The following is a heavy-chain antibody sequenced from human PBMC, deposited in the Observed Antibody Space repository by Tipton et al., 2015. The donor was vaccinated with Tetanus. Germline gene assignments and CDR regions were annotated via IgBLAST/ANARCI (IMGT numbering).Heavy chain of an antibody. CDR2: IYYSGST. V-gene: IGHV4-39*01. CDR3: ARQGDSSGYTPFDY. D-gene: IGHD3-22*01. Sequence: TLSLTCTVSGGSISSSSYYWGWIRQPPGKGLEWIGSIYYSGSTYYNPSLKSRVTISVDTPKNQFSLKLSSVTAADTAVYYCARQGDSSGYTPFDYWGQGTLVTVSS. CDR1: GGSISSSSYY. J-gene: IGHJ4*02.